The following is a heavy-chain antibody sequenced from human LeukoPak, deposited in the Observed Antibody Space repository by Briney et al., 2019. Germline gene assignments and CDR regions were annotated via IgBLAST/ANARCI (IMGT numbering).Heavy chain of an antibody. Sequence: GASVKVSCKASGGTFSSYAISRVQQAPGQGLEWMGGIIPIFGTANYAQKFQGRVTITADESTSTAYMELSSLRSEDTAVYYCARSYSSSWFFRYWGQGTLVTVSS. CDR1: GGTFSSYA. CDR3: ARSYSSSWFFRY. J-gene: IGHJ4*02. D-gene: IGHD6-13*01. CDR2: IIPIFGTA. V-gene: IGHV1-69*13.